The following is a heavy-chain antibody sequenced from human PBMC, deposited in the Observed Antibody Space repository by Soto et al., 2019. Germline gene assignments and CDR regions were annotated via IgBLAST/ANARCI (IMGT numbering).Heavy chain of an antibody. CDR3: ARGPNHFDY. J-gene: IGHJ4*02. CDR2: ISAYNGNT. V-gene: IGHV1-18*01. CDR1: GYTFTSYG. Sequence: QVQLVQSGAEVKKPGASVKVSCKASGYTFTSYGISWVRQAPGQGLEWMGWISAYNGNTKYAQKLQGRVTMTTDTTTSKAYMEPTSLGSQDTAVCYCARGPNHFDYWGQGTLVTVSS. D-gene: IGHD7-27*01.